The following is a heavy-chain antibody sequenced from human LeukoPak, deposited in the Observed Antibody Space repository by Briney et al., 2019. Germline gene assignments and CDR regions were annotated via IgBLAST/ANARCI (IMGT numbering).Heavy chain of an antibody. CDR3: AKGAESCTNTSCRIEI. D-gene: IGHD2-2*01. CDR2: ISHDGNNK. CDR1: GFTFSGYG. J-gene: IGHJ3*02. V-gene: IGHV3-30*18. Sequence: GRSLRLSCAASGFTFSGYGMHWVRLSPGKGLEGVTLISHDGNNKYYADSVKGRFTISRDNSENTLYLQMNRLRTEETAVYYCAKGAESCTNTSCRIEIWGQGTMVTVSS.